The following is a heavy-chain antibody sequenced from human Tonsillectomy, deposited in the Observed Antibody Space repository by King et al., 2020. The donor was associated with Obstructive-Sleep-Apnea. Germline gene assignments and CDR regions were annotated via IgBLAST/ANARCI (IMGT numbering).Heavy chain of an antibody. J-gene: IGHJ4*02. CDR2: IRSKAYGGTT. D-gene: IGHD3-22*01. CDR3: SKQNYDSSGYYPAFDY. CDR1: GFTFGDYA. V-gene: IGHV3-49*03. Sequence: VQLVESGGGLVQPGRSLRLSCTASGFTFGDYAMSWFRQAPGKGLEWVGFIRSKAYGGTTANAASVKGRFTLSRDDSNSIAHLQMNSLKTEDTAVYYCSKQNYDSSGYYPAFDYWGQGTLVTVSS.